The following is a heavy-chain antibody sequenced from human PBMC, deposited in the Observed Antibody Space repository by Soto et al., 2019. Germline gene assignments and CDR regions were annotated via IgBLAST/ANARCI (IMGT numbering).Heavy chain of an antibody. V-gene: IGHV3-74*01. Sequence: EVQLVESGGGLVQPGGSLRLSCAASGFIFSSHWMHWVRQDPVRGLVWVARIKSDGSSTAYADSVKGRFTISRDNAKNTLYLQMNSLRVEDTAVYYCARDRPEVLNPTDHPMFDYWGQGTLVTASS. J-gene: IGHJ4*02. CDR2: IKSDGSST. CDR1: GFIFSSHW. D-gene: IGHD2-8*02. CDR3: ARDRPEVLNPTDHPMFDY.